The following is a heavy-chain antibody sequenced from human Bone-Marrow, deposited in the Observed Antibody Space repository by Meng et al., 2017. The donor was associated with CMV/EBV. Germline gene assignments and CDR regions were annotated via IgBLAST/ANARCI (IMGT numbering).Heavy chain of an antibody. CDR1: GFTFSSYG. V-gene: IGHV3-30*02. CDR2: IRYDGSNK. CDR3: AKGSGARMGAGD. D-gene: IGHD1-26*01. Sequence: GESLRLSCAASGFTFSSYGMHWVRQAPGKGLEWVAFIRYDGSNKYYADSVKGRFTISRDNSKNTLYLQMNSLRDEDTAVYYCAKGSGARMGAGDWGQGTLVTVSS. J-gene: IGHJ4*02.